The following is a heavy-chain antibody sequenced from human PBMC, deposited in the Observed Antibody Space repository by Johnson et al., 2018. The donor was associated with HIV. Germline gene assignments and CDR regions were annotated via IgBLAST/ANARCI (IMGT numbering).Heavy chain of an antibody. CDR1: GFTFSSYG. J-gene: IGHJ3*02. CDR2: IYSGGST. V-gene: IGHV3-NL1*01. D-gene: IGHD3-3*01. Sequence: QVQLVESAGGVVQPGRSLRLSCAASGFTFSSYGMHWVRQAPGKGLEWVSVIYSGGSTYYADSVKGRFTISRDNSKNTLYLQMNSLRAEDTAVYYCARVASGAFDIWGQGTMVTVSS. CDR3: ARVASGAFDI.